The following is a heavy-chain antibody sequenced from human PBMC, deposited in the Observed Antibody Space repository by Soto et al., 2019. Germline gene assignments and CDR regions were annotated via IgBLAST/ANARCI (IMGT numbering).Heavy chain of an antibody. Sequence: GASVKVSCKASGYTFTSYGISWVRQPPGQRLEWMGWISAYNGNTNYAQKLQGRVTMTTDTSTSTAYMELRSLRSDDTAVYYCARDQEVVVVPAAIPNWFDPWGQGTLVTVSS. CDR2: ISAYNGNT. V-gene: IGHV1-18*01. CDR1: GYTFTSYG. D-gene: IGHD2-2*01. CDR3: ARDQEVVVVPAAIPNWFDP. J-gene: IGHJ5*02.